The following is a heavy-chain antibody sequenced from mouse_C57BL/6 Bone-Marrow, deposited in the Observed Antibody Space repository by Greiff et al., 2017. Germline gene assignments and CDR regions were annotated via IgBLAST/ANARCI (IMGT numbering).Heavy chain of an antibody. V-gene: IGHV5-12*01. CDR2: ISNGGGST. Sequence: DVKLVESGGGLVQPGGSLKLSCAASGFTFSDYYMCWVRQTPEKRLEWVAYISNGGGSTYYPDTVKGRFTISRDNAKNTLYLQMSRLKSEDTAMYYCARHHYGPFAYWGQGTLVTVSA. CDR3: ARHHYGPFAY. CDR1: GFTFSDYY. J-gene: IGHJ3*01. D-gene: IGHD1-2*01.